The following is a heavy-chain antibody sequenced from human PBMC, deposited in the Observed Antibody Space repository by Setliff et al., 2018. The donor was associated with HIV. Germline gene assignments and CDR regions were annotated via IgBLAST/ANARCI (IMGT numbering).Heavy chain of an antibody. V-gene: IGHV1-2*02. J-gene: IGHJ1*01. CDR2: INPNSGGT. CDR3: ARGGGSSYLYHSRGSEYFQY. Sequence: ASVKVSCKASGYTFTGYYIQWVRQAPGQGLEYMGWINPNSGGTNYAQKFQGRVTMTRDTSISTAYMELSSLTSEDTAVYYCARGGGSSYLYHSRGSEYFQYWGQGALVTVSS. CDR1: GYTFTGYY. D-gene: IGHD3-22*01.